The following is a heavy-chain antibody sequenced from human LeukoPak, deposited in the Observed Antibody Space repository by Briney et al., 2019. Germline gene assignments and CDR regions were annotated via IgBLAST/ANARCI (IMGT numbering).Heavy chain of an antibody. Sequence: ASVKVSCKVSGYTLTELSMHWVRQAPGKGLEWMGGFDPEDGETIYAQKFQGRVTMTEDTSTDTAYMELSSLRSEDTAVYYCATARVVDHWTRFWFDPWGQGTLVTVSS. D-gene: IGHD2-15*01. CDR1: GYTLTELS. CDR3: ATARVVDHWTRFWFDP. V-gene: IGHV1-24*01. J-gene: IGHJ5*02. CDR2: FDPEDGET.